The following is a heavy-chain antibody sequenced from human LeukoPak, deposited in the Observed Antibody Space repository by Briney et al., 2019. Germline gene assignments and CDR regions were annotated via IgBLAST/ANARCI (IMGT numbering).Heavy chain of an antibody. V-gene: IGHV3-73*01. CDR1: GFTFSGSA. Sequence: GGSLRLSCAASGFTFSGSAMHWVRQASGKGLEWVGRIRSKANSYATAYAASVKGRFTISRDDSKNTAYLQMNSLKTEDTAVYYCARDPPVPTYYYDSSGYYPRYGMDVWGQGTTVTVSS. CDR3: ARDPPVPTYYYDSSGYYPRYGMDV. CDR2: IRSKANSYAT. J-gene: IGHJ6*01. D-gene: IGHD3-22*01.